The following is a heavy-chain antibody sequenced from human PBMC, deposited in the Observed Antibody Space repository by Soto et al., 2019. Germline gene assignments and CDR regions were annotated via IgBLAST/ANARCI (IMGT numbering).Heavy chain of an antibody. CDR1: GFTFSSFA. V-gene: IGHV3-23*01. CDR3: ARELPPDL. CDR2: ISGSGRGA. D-gene: IGHD2-15*01. Sequence: GGSLRLSCTASGFTFSSFAMSWVRQAPGKGLEWVSCISGSGRGAYYADSVKGRFTISRDNSKNTLYLQMNSLRAEDSAVYYCARELPPDLWGQGTLVTVSS. J-gene: IGHJ5*02.